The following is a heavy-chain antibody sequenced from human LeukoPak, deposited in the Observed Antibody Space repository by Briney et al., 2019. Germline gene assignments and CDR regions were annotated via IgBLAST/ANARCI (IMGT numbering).Heavy chain of an antibody. J-gene: IGHJ3*02. CDR3: ARPRYCSSTSCPIDAFDI. V-gene: IGHV4-59*12. D-gene: IGHD2-2*01. Sequence: SETLSLTCTVPGGSINDYYWSWIRQPPGKGLEWIGYIYYTGSTIYNPSLKSRVTISVDTSKNQFSLKLSSVTAADTAVYYCARPRYCSSTSCPIDAFDIWGQGTMVTVSS. CDR2: IYYTGST. CDR1: GGSINDYY.